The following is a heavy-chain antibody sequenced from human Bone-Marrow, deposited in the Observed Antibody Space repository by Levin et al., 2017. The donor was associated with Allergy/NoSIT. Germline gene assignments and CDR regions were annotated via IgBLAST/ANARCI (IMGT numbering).Heavy chain of an antibody. D-gene: IGHD6-13*01. Sequence: ETLSLTCAASGFTVSSNYMSWVRQAPGKGLEWVSVIYSGGSTYYADSVKGRFTISRDNSKNTLYLQMNSLRAEDTAVYYCARGGYSSSWYAAFDIWGQGTMVTVSS. CDR2: IYSGGST. J-gene: IGHJ3*02. V-gene: IGHV3-66*02. CDR3: ARGGYSSSWYAAFDI. CDR1: GFTVSSNY.